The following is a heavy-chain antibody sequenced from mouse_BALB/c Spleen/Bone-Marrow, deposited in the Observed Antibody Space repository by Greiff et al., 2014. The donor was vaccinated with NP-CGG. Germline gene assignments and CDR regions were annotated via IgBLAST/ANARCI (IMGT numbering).Heavy chain of an antibody. J-gene: IGHJ2*01. CDR2: ISCYNGAT. CDR1: GYSFTGYY. Sequence: LVKTGASVKISCKASGYSFTGYYIHWVKQSHGKSLEWIGYISCYNGATSYNQKFKGKATFTVDTSSSTAYMQLNSLTSEDSAVYYCARGSYDSTFYFDYWGQGTTLTVSS. CDR3: ARGSYDSTFYFDY. V-gene: IGHV1S34*01. D-gene: IGHD1-1*01.